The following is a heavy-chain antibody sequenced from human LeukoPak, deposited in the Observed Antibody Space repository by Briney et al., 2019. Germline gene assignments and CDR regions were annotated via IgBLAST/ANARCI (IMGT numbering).Heavy chain of an antibody. V-gene: IGHV4-30-2*01. Sequence: SETLSLTCTVSGDSISSASYYWSWIRQPPGKGLEWIGYIYYSETTYYNPSLKSRVTISVDRSKNQFSLKLTSMTAADTAVYYCARGRYSYGYDYWGQGTLVTVSS. CDR3: ARGRYSYGYDY. D-gene: IGHD5-18*01. CDR1: GDSISSASYY. J-gene: IGHJ4*02. CDR2: IYYSETT.